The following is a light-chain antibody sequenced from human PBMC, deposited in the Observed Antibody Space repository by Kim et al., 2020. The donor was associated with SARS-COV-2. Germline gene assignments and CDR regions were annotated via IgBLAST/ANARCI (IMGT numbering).Light chain of an antibody. CDR1: QSLLQSNGHHY. CDR2: LAS. CDR3: MQALQTRYA. J-gene: IGKJ2*01. V-gene: IGKV2-28*01. Sequence: ESASIPCRSNQSLLQSNGHHYLDLYLQKPGQSPHLLIYLASNRASGVPDRCSGSGSGTDFTLKISRVEAEDVGVYYCMQALQTRYAFGQGTKLEI.